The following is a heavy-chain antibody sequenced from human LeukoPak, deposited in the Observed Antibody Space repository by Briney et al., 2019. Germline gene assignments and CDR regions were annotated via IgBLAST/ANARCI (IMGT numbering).Heavy chain of an antibody. J-gene: IGHJ6*03. V-gene: IGHV4-34*01. Sequence: PSETLSLTCAVYGGSFSGYYWSWIRQPPGKGLEWIGEINHSGSTNYNPSLKSRVTISVDTSKNQFFLKLSSVTAADTAVYYCARGRFDYYDSSGYYRPREYYYYYYYMDVWGKGTTVTISS. CDR1: GGSFSGYY. CDR2: INHSGST. CDR3: ARGRFDYYDSSGYYRPREYYYYYYYMDV. D-gene: IGHD3-22*01.